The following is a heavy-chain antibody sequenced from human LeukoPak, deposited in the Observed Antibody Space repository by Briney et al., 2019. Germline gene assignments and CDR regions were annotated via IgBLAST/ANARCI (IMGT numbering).Heavy chain of an antibody. D-gene: IGHD3-16*01. CDR3: AKADATIGGAFDT. CDR1: RFIFRNYA. CDR2: ISGTADSK. Sequence: GGSLRLSCAASRFIFRNYAMSWVRQAPGRGLEWLSIISGTADSKYYADSVKGRFTISGDNPRSTLCLEMNILRAEDTAVYYCAKADATIGGAFDTWGQGTMVIVSS. V-gene: IGHV3-23*01. J-gene: IGHJ3*02.